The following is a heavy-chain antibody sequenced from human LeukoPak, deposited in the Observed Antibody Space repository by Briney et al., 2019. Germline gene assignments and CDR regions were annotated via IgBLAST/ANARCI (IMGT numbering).Heavy chain of an antibody. CDR3: ARGGGSSGYPK. CDR1: GYTFTSYY. D-gene: IGHD3-22*01. CDR2: INPSGGRR. V-gene: IGHV1-46*01. Sequence: ASVKVSCKASGYTFTSYYIHWVRQAPGQGLEWMGIINPSGGRRSYAQKFQGRVTMTRDTSTSTVHMELSSMRSEDTAMYYCARGGGSSGYPKWGQGTLVTVSS. J-gene: IGHJ4*02.